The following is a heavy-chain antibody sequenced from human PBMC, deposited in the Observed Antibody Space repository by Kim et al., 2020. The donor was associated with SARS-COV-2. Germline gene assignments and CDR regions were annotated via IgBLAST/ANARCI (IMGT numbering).Heavy chain of an antibody. D-gene: IGHD2-21*02. Sequence: SETLSLTCAVYGGSFSGHYWTWIRQPPGKGPEWIAEINHRRSTNYNPSLKSRVTVSVDTSKNQFSLKVSSLTAADTAVYYCARGAMTSLTANDGHHYYY. J-gene: IGHJ6*01. V-gene: IGHV4-34*01. CDR2: INHRRST. CDR3: ARGAMTSLTANDGHHYYY. CDR1: GGSFSGHY.